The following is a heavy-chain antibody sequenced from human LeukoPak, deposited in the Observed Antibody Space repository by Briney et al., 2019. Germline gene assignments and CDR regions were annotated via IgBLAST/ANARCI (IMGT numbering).Heavy chain of an antibody. Sequence: GGSLRLSCAAPGFTFSSYGMHWVREAPGKGLEWVAFIRYDGSNKYYADSVKGRFTISRDNSKNTLYLQMNSLRAEDTAVYYCAKGVSWGTYYYMDVWGKGTTVTISS. D-gene: IGHD6-13*01. CDR2: IRYDGSNK. V-gene: IGHV3-30*02. CDR1: GFTFSSYG. J-gene: IGHJ6*03. CDR3: AKGVSWGTYYYMDV.